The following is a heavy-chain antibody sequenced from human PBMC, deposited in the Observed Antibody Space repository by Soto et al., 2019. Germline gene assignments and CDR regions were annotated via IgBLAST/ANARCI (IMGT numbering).Heavy chain of an antibody. V-gene: IGHV3-23*01. CDR1: GFTFINYA. Sequence: EVQLLESGGGLVQPGGSVRLSCAASGFTFINYAMSWVRQARGKGLEWVSSSSGAGGSTYYADSVKGRFTISRDNSKNTLYLQVNSLRADDTAVYYCAKGSGYDYTYYYHCYMDVWGKGTTVTVYS. CDR3: AKGSGYDYTYYYHCYMDV. CDR2: SSGAGGST. J-gene: IGHJ6*03. D-gene: IGHD5-12*01.